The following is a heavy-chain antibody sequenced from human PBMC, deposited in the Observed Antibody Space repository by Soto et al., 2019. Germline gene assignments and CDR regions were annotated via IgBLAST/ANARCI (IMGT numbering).Heavy chain of an antibody. CDR2: IYPGDSDT. CDR3: ARRRRRYCSGGSSHFDY. CDR1: GYSFTSYW. J-gene: IGHJ4*02. D-gene: IGHD2-15*01. Sequence: GESLKISCKGSGYSFTSYWIGWVRQMPGKGLEWMGIIYPGDSDTRYSPSFQGQVTISADKSISTAYLQWSSLKASDTAMYYCARRRRRYCSGGSSHFDYWGQGTLVTVSS. V-gene: IGHV5-51*01.